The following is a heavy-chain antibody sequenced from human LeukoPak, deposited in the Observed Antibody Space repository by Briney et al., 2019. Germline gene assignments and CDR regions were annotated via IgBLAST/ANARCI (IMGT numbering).Heavy chain of an antibody. CDR1: GFTVSSNY. V-gene: IGHV3-53*01. D-gene: IGHD3-9*01. Sequence: GGSLRLSCAASGFTVSSNYMSWVRQAPGKALEWVSVIYSGGSTYYADSVKGRFTISRDNSKNTLYLQMNSLRAEDTAVYYCARSRRPYDILTGYRNGAFDIWGQGTMVTVSS. CDR2: IYSGGST. J-gene: IGHJ3*02. CDR3: ARSRRPYDILTGYRNGAFDI.